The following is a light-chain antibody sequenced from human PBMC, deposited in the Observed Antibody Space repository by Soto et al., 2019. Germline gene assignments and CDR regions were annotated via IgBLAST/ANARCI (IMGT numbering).Light chain of an antibody. J-gene: IGLJ2*01. CDR3: SSYTSNNTVV. Sequence: QSALSQPASVSGSPGQSITISCTGTSSDVGGYNYVSWYQQHPGKAPKLMIYDVGNRPSGVSNRFSGSKSGNTASLTISGLRAEDEAEYHCSSYTSNNTVVFGGGTKLPVL. CDR1: SSDVGGYNY. V-gene: IGLV2-14*01. CDR2: DVG.